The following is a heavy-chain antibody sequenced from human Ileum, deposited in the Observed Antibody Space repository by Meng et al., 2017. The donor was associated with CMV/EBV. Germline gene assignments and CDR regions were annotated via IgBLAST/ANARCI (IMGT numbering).Heavy chain of an antibody. J-gene: IGHJ3*02. CDR2: TTYNGAK. V-gene: IGHV3-30-3*01. Sequence: GGSLRLSCAASGFIFSYDTMHWVRQPPGKGPEWVALTTYNGAKQYADSVKGRFTASRDDSKNTLYLQMNSLKPEDTAVYYCARDGHAGELDGFDIWGRGTMVTVSS. CDR1: GFIFSYDT. D-gene: IGHD3-10*01. CDR3: ARDGHAGELDGFDI.